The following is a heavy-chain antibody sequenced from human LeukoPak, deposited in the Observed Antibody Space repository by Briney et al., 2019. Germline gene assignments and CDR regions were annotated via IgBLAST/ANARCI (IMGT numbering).Heavy chain of an antibody. CDR2: INPSGGST. CDR1: GYTFTSYY. V-gene: IGHV1-46*01. CDR3: ARAGGYNPKAPHCDY. J-gene: IGHJ4*02. D-gene: IGHD5-24*01. Sequence: ASVKVSCKASGYTFTSYYMHWVRQAPGQGLEWMGIINPSGGSTSYAQKFQGRVTMTRDTSTSTVYMELSSLRSEDTAVYYCARAGGYNPKAPHCDYWGQGTLVTVSS.